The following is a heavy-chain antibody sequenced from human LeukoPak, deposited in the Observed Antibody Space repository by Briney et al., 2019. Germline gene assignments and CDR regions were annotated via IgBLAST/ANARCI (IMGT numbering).Heavy chain of an antibody. D-gene: IGHD3-16*02. CDR3: ARTLEITFRGVIRYYYYGMDV. J-gene: IGHJ6*02. V-gene: IGHV4-34*01. CDR2: INHSGST. Sequence: SETLSLTCAVYGGSFSGYYWSWIRQPPGKGLEWIGEINHSGSTNYNPSLKSRVTISVDTSKNQFSLKLSSVTAADTAVYYCARTLEITFRGVIRYYYYGMDVWGQGTTVTVSS. CDR1: GGSFSGYY.